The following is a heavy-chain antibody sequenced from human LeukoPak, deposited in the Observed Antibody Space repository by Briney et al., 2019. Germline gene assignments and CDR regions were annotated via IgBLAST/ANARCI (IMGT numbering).Heavy chain of an antibody. CDR3: AKDPYYYDSSGYYDY. V-gene: IGHV3-30*18. CDR2: ISYDGSNK. CDR1: GFTFSSYG. D-gene: IGHD3-22*01. J-gene: IGHJ4*02. Sequence: GRSLRLSCAASGFTFSSYGMHWVRQAPGKGLEWVAVISYDGSNKYYADSVKGRFTISRDNSKNTLYLQMNSLRAEDTAVYYCAKDPYYYDSSGYYDYRGQGTLVTVSS.